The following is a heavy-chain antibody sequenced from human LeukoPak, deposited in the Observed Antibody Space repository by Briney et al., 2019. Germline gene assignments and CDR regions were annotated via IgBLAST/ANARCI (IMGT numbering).Heavy chain of an antibody. CDR2: IYYSGST. CDR3: ARVGCSGGSCLGY. J-gene: IGHJ4*02. V-gene: IGHV4-31*03. Sequence: SQTLSLTCTVSGGSISSGGYYWSWIRQHPGKGLEWIGYIYYSGSTYYNPSLKSRVTISVDTSKNQFSLKLSSVTAADTAVYYCARVGCSGGSCLGYWGQGTLVTVSS. CDR1: GGSISSGGYY. D-gene: IGHD2-15*01.